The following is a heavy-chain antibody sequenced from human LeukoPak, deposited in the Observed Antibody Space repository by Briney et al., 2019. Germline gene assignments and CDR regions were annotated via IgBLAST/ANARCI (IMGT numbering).Heavy chain of an antibody. CDR2: IESDGSRT. Sequence: GGSLRLSCAASGITLSDYWMYWVRQGPGKGLVHVSRIESDGSRTVYADSVKGRFTISRDNAKNTMYLQMNSLRAEDTAVYYCVRGGHKLDVETSRYYYGLDVWGQGTTVTVSS. D-gene: IGHD2-2*03. CDR3: VRGGHKLDVETSRYYYGLDV. J-gene: IGHJ6*02. CDR1: GITLSDYW. V-gene: IGHV3-74*03.